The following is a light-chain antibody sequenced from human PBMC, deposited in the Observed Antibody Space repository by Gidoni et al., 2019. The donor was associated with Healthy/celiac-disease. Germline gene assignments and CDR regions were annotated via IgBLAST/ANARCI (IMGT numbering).Light chain of an antibody. CDR2: GAS. Sequence: EIVSTQSPGTLSLSPGERATLSCRASQSVSSSYLAWYQQKPGQAPRLLIYGASGRATGIPDRFSGSGSGTDFTLTISRLEPEDFAVYYCQQYGSSSWTFGQGTKVEIK. V-gene: IGKV3-20*01. J-gene: IGKJ1*01. CDR3: QQYGSSSWT. CDR1: QSVSSSY.